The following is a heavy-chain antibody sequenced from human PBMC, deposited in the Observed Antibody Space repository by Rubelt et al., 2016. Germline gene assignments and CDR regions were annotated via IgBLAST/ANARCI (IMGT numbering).Heavy chain of an antibody. J-gene: IGHJ4*02. CDR1: GYTFTSYY. V-gene: IGHV1-46*03. CDR3: ARDLDVRGEIDY. Sequence: QVQLVQSGAEVKKPGASVKVSCKASGYTFTSYYMHWVRRAPGQGLEWMGIINPSGGSTSYEKKCQGRATMTRDTSTSTVYRELSSLRLEDTAVDYCARDLDVRGEIDYWGQGTLVTVSS. D-gene: IGHD3-16*01. CDR2: INPSGGST.